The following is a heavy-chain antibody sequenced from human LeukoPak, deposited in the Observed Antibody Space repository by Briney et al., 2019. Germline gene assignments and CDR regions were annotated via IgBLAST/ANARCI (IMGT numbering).Heavy chain of an antibody. Sequence: ASVKVSCKASGYTFTGYYMHWVRQAPGEGLEWMGWISAYNGNTNYAQKLQGRVTMTTDTSTSTAYMELRSLRSDDTAVYYCARVAYQLLNWFDPWGQGTLVTVSS. CDR1: GYTFTGYY. CDR3: ARVAYQLLNWFDP. D-gene: IGHD2-2*01. CDR2: ISAYNGNT. J-gene: IGHJ5*02. V-gene: IGHV1-18*04.